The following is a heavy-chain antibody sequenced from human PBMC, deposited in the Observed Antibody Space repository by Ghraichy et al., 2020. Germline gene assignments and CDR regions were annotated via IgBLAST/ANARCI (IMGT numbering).Heavy chain of an antibody. J-gene: IGHJ5*02. CDR1: GFTFSTYW. CDR2: IESDDSRA. Sequence: GGSLRLSCAASGFTFSTYWMNWVRQAPGKGLVWVSRIESDDSRAAYADSVKGRFTVSRDNAKNTVYLQMNSLRAEDTAIYYCTRDFFFSLTPWGQGSLVTVSS. D-gene: IGHD2-21*02. V-gene: IGHV3-74*01. CDR3: TRDFFFSLTP.